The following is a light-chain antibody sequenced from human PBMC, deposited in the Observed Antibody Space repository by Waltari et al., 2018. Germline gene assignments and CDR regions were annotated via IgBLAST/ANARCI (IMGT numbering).Light chain of an antibody. J-gene: IGLJ2*01. Sequence: QSALTQPASVSGSPGKSITISCTGTSSDVGYYNYFTWYQQHPGKAPKLMISDVNKLPSGVSNRFSGSKSGNTASLTISGLQAEDEADYYCSSYTNYATVIFGGGTKLTVL. CDR1: SSDVGYYNY. V-gene: IGLV2-14*01. CDR3: SSYTNYATVI. CDR2: DVN.